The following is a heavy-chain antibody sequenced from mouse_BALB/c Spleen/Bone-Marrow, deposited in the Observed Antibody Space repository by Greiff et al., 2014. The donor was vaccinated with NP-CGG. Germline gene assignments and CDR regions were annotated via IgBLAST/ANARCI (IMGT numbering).Heavy chain of an antibody. CDR1: GFTFNTFA. CDR3: VRGIYYYGSNYKNSALDY. J-gene: IGHJ4*01. CDR2: IRSKSNNFAT. Sequence: DVKLQESGGGLVQPKGLLKLSCAASGFTFNTFAMNWVRRAPGKGVEWVARIRSKSNNFATYYADSVKDRFTISRDDSQSMLYLQMNNLKTEDTAMYYCVRGIYYYGSNYKNSALDYWGQGTSVTVSS. D-gene: IGHD1-1*01. V-gene: IGHV10-1*02.